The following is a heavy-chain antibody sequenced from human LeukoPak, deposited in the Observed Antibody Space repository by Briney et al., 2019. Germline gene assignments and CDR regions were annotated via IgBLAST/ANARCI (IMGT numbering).Heavy chain of an antibody. J-gene: IGHJ4*02. CDR1: GGSISSYY. CDR2: IYYSGST. CDR3: ARRTGRGWFDY. V-gene: IGHV4-59*01. Sequence: PSETLSLTCTVSGGSISSYYWSWIRQPPGKGLEWIGYIYYSGSTNYNPSLKSRVTISVDTSKNQFSLKLSSVTAADTAVYYCARRTGRGWFDYWGQGTLVTVSS. D-gene: IGHD6-19*01.